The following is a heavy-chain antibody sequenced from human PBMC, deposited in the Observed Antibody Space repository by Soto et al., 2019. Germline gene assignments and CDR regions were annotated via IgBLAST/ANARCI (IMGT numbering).Heavy chain of an antibody. CDR3: ASYFRPTKITLFRGAEEFDP. CDR2: ISSSSSYI. CDR1: GFTLSSYS. D-gene: IGHD3-3*01. J-gene: IGHJ5*02. Sequence: GGSLRLSCAASGFTLSSYSMNWVRQAPGKGLEWVSSISSSSSYIYYADSVKGRFTISRDNAKNSLYLQMNSLRAEDTAVYYCASYFRPTKITLFRGAEEFDPWGQGTLVTVSS. V-gene: IGHV3-21*01.